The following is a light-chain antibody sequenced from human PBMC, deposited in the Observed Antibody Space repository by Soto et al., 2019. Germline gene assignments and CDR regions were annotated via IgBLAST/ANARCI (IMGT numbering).Light chain of an antibody. Sequence: VVTKSAVTLSLSPGERATLSCRAVQSVSSSYLAWYQQKPGQAPSLLILGASTRATGVPARFSGSGSGTEFTLSISSLQSEDFAVYYCKQYKEWPPFTFGQGTRLEIK. CDR2: GAS. J-gene: IGKJ5*01. CDR1: QSVSSSY. CDR3: KQYKEWPPFT. V-gene: IGKV3-15*01.